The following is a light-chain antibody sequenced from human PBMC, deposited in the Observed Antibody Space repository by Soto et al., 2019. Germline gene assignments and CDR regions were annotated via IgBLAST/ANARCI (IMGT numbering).Light chain of an antibody. CDR2: GAS. Sequence: IVFSQSPSTLSLSTGERARLSCRARHSVSSNLAWYQQKPGQPPRLLIYGASTRATGIPARFSGSGSETDFTLTISRLQSEDFAVYYCQQYNTWPLAFGAGTKVDIK. CDR3: QQYNTWPLA. J-gene: IGKJ4*01. V-gene: IGKV3-15*01. CDR1: HSVSSN.